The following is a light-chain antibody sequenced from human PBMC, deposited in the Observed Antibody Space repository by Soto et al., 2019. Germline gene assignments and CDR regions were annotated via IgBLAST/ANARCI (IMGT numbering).Light chain of an antibody. CDR2: EVT. Sequence: QSALTQPPSASGSPGQSVTISCTGTSXDVGTYKYVSWYQQHPGKAPKLMIYEVTKRPSGVPDRFSGSKSGNTASLTVSGLQAEDEADYYCSSYAGSNNFVFGTGTRSPS. J-gene: IGLJ1*01. CDR3: SSYAGSNNFV. CDR1: SXDVGTYKY. V-gene: IGLV2-8*01.